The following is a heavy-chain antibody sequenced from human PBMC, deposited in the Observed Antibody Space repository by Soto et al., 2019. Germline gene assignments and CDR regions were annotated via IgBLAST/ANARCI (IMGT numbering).Heavy chain of an antibody. CDR2: IYHSGST. CDR3: ARDTLAAAGRAFDY. V-gene: IGHV4-4*02. D-gene: IGHD6-13*01. CDR1: GGSISSSNW. Sequence: SETLSLTCAVSGGSISSSNWWSWVRQPPGKGLEWIGEIYHSGSTNYNPSLESRVTISVDKSKNQFSLKLSSVTAADTAVYYCARDTLAAAGRAFDYWGQGTLVTVSS. J-gene: IGHJ4*02.